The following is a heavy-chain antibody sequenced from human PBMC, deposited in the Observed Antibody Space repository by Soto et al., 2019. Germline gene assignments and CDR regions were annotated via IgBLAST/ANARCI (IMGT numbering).Heavy chain of an antibody. J-gene: IGHJ4*02. CDR3: VYGYFFDY. CDR2: ISSSGSAR. Sequence: EVQLVESGGGLVQPGGSLRLSCAASGFTFSSYEMNWVRQAPGKGLEWVSYISSSGSARYYADSVKGRFTLFRDNAKNSLYLQMTSLRAEDTAVYYCVYGYFFDYWGQGTLVTVSS. V-gene: IGHV3-48*03. D-gene: IGHD3-10*01. CDR1: GFTFSSYE.